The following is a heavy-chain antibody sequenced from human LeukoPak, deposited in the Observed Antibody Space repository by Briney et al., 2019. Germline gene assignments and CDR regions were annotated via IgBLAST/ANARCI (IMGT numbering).Heavy chain of an antibody. CDR2: IYYSGIT. CDR3: VRVLEGYMYQYYYMDV. V-gene: IGHV4-59*08. Sequence: SETLSLTCTVSGGSLSSYYWSWIRQPPGKGLEWIGYIYYSGITNYNPSLKSRVTISIDTSKNQFSLNLSSVTAADTAVYYCVRVLEGYMYQYYYMDVWGKGTTVTVSS. D-gene: IGHD2-2*01. J-gene: IGHJ6*03. CDR1: GGSLSSYY.